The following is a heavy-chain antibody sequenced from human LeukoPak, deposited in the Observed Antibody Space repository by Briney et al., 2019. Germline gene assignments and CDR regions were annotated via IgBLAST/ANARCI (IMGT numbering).Heavy chain of an antibody. V-gene: IGHV4-59*01. CDR3: ARKSRSNSYYYYMDV. D-gene: IGHD1-26*01. Sequence: PSETLSLTCAVSGGSISSYYWSWIRQPPGKGLEWIGYIYSGGDTNYNPSLKSRVTISVDTSKNQFSLNPSPVTAADTAVYYCARKSRSNSYYYYMDVWGKGTTVTVSS. CDR2: IYSGGDT. J-gene: IGHJ6*03. CDR1: GGSISSYY.